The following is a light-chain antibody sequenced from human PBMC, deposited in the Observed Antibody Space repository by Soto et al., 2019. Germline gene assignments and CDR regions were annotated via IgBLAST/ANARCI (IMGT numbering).Light chain of an antibody. CDR2: AAI. V-gene: IGKV3-20*01. CDR3: LHYGTSPPVT. J-gene: IGKJ4*01. CDR1: QGISSTS. Sequence: EVVLTQSPGILSLSPGERATLSCRASQGISSTSLGWYQQRPGQAPRLLISAAINRAAGIPDRFSGSGSWTDVTLISGRLEPEDFAVYYCLHYGTSPPVTFGGGNRVEIK.